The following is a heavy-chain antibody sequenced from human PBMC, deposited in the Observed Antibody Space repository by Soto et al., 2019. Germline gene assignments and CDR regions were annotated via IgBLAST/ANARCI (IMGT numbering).Heavy chain of an antibody. CDR1: VFTFTSYE. J-gene: IGHJ6*02. Sequence: GSLRLSCAASVFTFTSYEMNWVRQAPGKGLEWVSYISSSGSTIYYADSVKGRFTISRDNAKNSLYLQMNSLRAEDTAVYYYARDTRDSSGELSYYYYCMDVWGQGTTVTVSS. CDR2: ISSSGSTI. V-gene: IGHV3-48*03. CDR3: ARDTRDSSGELSYYYYCMDV. D-gene: IGHD3-22*01.